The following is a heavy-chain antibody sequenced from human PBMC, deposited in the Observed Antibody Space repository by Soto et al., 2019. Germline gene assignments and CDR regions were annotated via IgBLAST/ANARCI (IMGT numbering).Heavy chain of an antibody. D-gene: IGHD4-17*01. J-gene: IGHJ4*02. CDR2: ISAYNGNT. CDR1: GYTFTSYG. V-gene: IGHV1-18*01. Sequence: ASVKVSCKASGYTFTSYGISWVRQAPGQGLEWMGWISAYNGNTNYAQKLQGRVTMTTDTSTSTAYMELRSLRSDDTAVYYCARDGITNDYGDYGKFDYWGQGTLVTVSS. CDR3: ARDGITNDYGDYGKFDY.